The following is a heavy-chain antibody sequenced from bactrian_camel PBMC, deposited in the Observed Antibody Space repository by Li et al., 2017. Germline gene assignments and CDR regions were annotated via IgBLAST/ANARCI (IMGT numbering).Heavy chain of an antibody. CDR1: GFTLERDD. D-gene: IGHD2*01. Sequence: DVQLVESGGGSVQAGGSLRLSCTASGFTLERDDVGWFRQAPGKGLEWVSLISEGGDITYYADSVKGRFTVSRDNANNKVFFHSNNLKPDDTAVYYCVRGWTYWYYLDFWGQGTQVTVS. J-gene: IGHJ4*01. CDR2: ISEGGDIT. CDR3: VRGWTYWYYLDF. V-gene: IGHV3S40*01.